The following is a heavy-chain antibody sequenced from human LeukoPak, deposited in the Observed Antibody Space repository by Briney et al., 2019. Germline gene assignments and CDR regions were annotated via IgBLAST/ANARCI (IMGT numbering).Heavy chain of an antibody. CDR2: INPNSGGT. Sequence: ASVKVSCKASGYTFTGYYMHWVRQAPGQGLEWMGWINPNSGGTNYAQKFQGRVTMTRDASISTAYMELSRLRSDDPAVYYCASARGYCSSTSCYRDDAFDIWGQGTMVTVSS. J-gene: IGHJ3*02. V-gene: IGHV1-2*02. CDR3: ASARGYCSSTSCYRDDAFDI. CDR1: GYTFTGYY. D-gene: IGHD2-2*01.